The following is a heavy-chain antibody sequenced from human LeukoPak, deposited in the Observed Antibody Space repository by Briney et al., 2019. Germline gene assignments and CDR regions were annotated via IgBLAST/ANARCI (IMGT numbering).Heavy chain of an antibody. Sequence: PSETLSLTCTVSGGSISSYYWSWIRQPAGKGLEWIGRIYTSGSTNYNPSLKSRVTMSVDTSKNQFSLKLSSVTAADTAVYYCAREMGSFTPGRSMHRGYDWAHYYYYYGMDVWGQGATVTVSS. CDR1: GGSISSYY. J-gene: IGHJ6*02. D-gene: IGHD5-12*01. CDR2: IYTSGST. CDR3: AREMGSFTPGRSMHRGYDWAHYYYYYGMDV. V-gene: IGHV4-4*07.